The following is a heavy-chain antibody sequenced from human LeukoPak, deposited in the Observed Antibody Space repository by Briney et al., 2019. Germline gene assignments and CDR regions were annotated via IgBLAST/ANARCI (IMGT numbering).Heavy chain of an antibody. CDR1: GFTFNNYW. CDR2: INNDGSSA. Sequence: GGSLRLSCAASGFTFNNYWIHWVRQVPGKGLVWVSRINNDGSSASYVDSVKGRFTISRDNAKNSLYLQMNSLRAEDTAVYYCARGGGYYHSSGNFDYWGQGTLVTVSS. V-gene: IGHV3-74*01. CDR3: ARGGGYYHSSGNFDY. J-gene: IGHJ4*02. D-gene: IGHD3-22*01.